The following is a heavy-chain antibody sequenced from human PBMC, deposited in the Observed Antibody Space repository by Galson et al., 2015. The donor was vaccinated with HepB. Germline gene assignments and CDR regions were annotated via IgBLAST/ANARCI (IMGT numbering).Heavy chain of an antibody. CDR3: ASDYYGSGSPDAFDI. CDR2: IDPSDSYT. D-gene: IGHD3-10*01. CDR1: GYSFTSYW. J-gene: IGHJ3*02. Sequence: QSGAEVKKPGESLRISCKGSGYSFTSYWISWVRQMPGKGLEWMGRIDPSDSYTNYSPSFQGHVTISADKSISTAYLQWSSLKASDTAMYYCASDYYGSGSPDAFDIWGQGTMVTVSS. V-gene: IGHV5-10-1*01.